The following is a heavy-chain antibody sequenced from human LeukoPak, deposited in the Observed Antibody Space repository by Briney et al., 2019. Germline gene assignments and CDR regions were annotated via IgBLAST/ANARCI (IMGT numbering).Heavy chain of an antibody. Sequence: GESLKISCKDSGYRFSSYWIAWVRQMPGKGLEYIGIIYPGDSDIRYSPSFQGQVTISADKSISTAYLQWSSLKASDTAMYYCARQEYCSGGSCYTWFNPWGQGTLVTVSS. CDR3: ARQEYCSGGSCYTWFNP. J-gene: IGHJ5*02. V-gene: IGHV5-51*01. D-gene: IGHD2-15*01. CDR1: GYRFSSYW. CDR2: IYPGDSDI.